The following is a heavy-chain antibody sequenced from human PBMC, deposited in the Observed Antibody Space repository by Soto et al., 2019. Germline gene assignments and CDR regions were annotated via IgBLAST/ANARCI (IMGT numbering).Heavy chain of an antibody. CDR1: GYTFTSYG. J-gene: IGHJ4*02. CDR3: ATEKIVVVPAAMDY. D-gene: IGHD2-2*01. V-gene: IGHV1-18*01. CDR2: ISAYNGHP. Sequence: QVQLVQSGAEVKKPGASVKVSCKASGYTFTSYGISWVRQAPGQGLEWMGWISAYNGHPNYAQKLQGSVTMTTDASTSTADMELRSMISDDTAVYYCATEKIVVVPAAMDYWGQGTLVTVSS.